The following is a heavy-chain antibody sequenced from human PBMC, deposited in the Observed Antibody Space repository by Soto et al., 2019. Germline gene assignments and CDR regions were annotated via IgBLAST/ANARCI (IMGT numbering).Heavy chain of an antibody. D-gene: IGHD5-18*01. J-gene: IGHJ4*02. CDR3: ARAIRGFSYVVDY. CDR2: ISGSGATK. CDR1: GFTFSSHS. Sequence: EVQLVESGGGLIQPGGSLRLSCAASGFTFSSHSINWVRQAPGKGLEWVSYISGSGATKYYADSVKGRFTISRDNARNSLYLQMSSQRHEDTAVYYCARAIRGFSYVVDYWGQGTLVTVSS. V-gene: IGHV3-48*02.